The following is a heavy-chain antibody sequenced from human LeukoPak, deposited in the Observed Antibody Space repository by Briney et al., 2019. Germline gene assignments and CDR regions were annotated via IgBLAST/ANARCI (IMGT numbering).Heavy chain of an antibody. J-gene: IGHJ3*02. Sequence: PSETLSLTCTVSGGSISSHYWSWIRQPPGKGLEWIGYIYYSGSTNYNPSLKSRVTISVDTSKNQFPLKLSSVTAADTAVYYCASSGFGSRDAFDIRGQGTMVTVSS. CDR2: IYYSGST. CDR3: ASSGFGSRDAFDI. V-gene: IGHV4-59*11. D-gene: IGHD1-26*01. CDR1: GGSISSHY.